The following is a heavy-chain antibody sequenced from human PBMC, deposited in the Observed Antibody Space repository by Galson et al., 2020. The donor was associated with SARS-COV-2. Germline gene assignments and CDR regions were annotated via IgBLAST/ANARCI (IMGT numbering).Heavy chain of an antibody. D-gene: IGHD6-19*01. CDR1: GFTFDDYA. Sequence: GGSLRLSCAASGFTFDDYAMHWVRQAPGKGLEWVSGISWNSGSIGYADSVKGRFTISRDNAKNSLYLQMNSLRAEDTALYYCAKDIGSSGWPIWGQGTLVTVSS. J-gene: IGHJ4*02. CDR2: ISWNSGSI. V-gene: IGHV3-9*01. CDR3: AKDIGSSGWPI.